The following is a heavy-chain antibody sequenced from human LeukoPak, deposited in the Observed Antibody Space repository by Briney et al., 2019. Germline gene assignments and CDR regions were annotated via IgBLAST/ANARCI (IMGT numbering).Heavy chain of an antibody. D-gene: IGHD3-10*01. J-gene: IGHJ3*02. Sequence: SETLSLTCTVSGGSISSGGYYWSWIRQPPGKGLEWIGYIYYSGSTYYNPSLKSRVTISVDTSKNQFSLKLSSVTAADTAVYYCARAPFITMVRASDAFDIWGQGTMVTVSS. CDR1: GGSISSGGYY. CDR2: IYYSGST. CDR3: ARAPFITMVRASDAFDI. V-gene: IGHV4-31*03.